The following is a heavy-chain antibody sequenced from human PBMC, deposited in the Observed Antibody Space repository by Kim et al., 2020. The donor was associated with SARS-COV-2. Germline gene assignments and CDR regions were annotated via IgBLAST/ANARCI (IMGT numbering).Heavy chain of an antibody. J-gene: IGHJ4*02. CDR1: GYSFTSYW. Sequence: GESLKISCKGSGYSFTSYWISWVRQMPGKGLEWMGRIDPSDSYTNYSPSFQDHVTISADKSISTAYLQWSSLKASDTAMYYCARLDSSSWYPTYWGQGTLVTVSS. CDR3: ARLDSSSWYPTY. V-gene: IGHV5-10-1*01. CDR2: IDPSDSYT. D-gene: IGHD6-13*01.